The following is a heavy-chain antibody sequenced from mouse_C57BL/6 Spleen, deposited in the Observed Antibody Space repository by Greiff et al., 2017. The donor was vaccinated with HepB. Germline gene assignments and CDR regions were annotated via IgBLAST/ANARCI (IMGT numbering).Heavy chain of an antibody. CDR3: ARAGGYDRWYFDV. D-gene: IGHD2-2*01. Sequence: QVQLQQSGAELVRPGASVKLSCKASGYTFTDYYINWVKQRPGQGLEWIARIYTGSGNTYYNEKFKGKATLTAENSSSTAYMQLSSLTSEDSAVYFCARAGGYDRWYFDVWGTGTTVTVSS. J-gene: IGHJ1*03. CDR1: GYTFTDYY. V-gene: IGHV1-76*01. CDR2: IYTGSGNT.